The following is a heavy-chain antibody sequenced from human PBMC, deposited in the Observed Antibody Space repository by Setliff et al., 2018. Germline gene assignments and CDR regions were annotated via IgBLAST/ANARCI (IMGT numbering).Heavy chain of an antibody. CDR1: GGSISSYY. D-gene: IGHD6-19*01. J-gene: IGHJ6*03. CDR3: AREQWLDPPGYYYMDV. CDR2: IYIGGSA. V-gene: IGHV4-4*07. Sequence: LSLTCTVSGGSISSYYWSWIRQPAGKGLEWIGHIYIGGSANYNPSLKSRVTMSIDTSKNQFSLKLNSVTAADMTVYYCAREQWLDPPGYYYMDVWAKGTTVTVSS.